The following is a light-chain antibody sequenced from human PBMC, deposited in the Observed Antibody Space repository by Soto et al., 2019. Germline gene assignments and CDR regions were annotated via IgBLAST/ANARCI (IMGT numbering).Light chain of an antibody. CDR3: QVWDSSSDNWV. Sequence: SYELTQPPSVSVAPGKTARITCGGNNIGSKSVHWYQQKPGQAPVLVIYYDSDRPSGIPERFSGSNSGNTATLTISRVEAGDEADYYCQVWDSSSDNWVFVGGTKLTVL. J-gene: IGLJ3*02. CDR2: YDS. V-gene: IGLV3-21*04. CDR1: NIGSKS.